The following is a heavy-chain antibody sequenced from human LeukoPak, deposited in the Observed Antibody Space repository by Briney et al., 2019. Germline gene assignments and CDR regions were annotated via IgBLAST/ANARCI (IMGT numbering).Heavy chain of an antibody. V-gene: IGHV4-4*07. CDR3: ARGGKDTVVTM. CDR2: IYSSGST. Sequence: SQTLSLTCSVSGGSIDSYYCSWIRQPAGKGLEWIGRIYSSGSTNYNPSLKSRVSISVDTSKNQFSLKLTSVTAADTAVYYCARGGKDTVVTMWGQGILVTVSS. CDR1: GGSIDSYY. J-gene: IGHJ4*02. D-gene: IGHD5-12*01.